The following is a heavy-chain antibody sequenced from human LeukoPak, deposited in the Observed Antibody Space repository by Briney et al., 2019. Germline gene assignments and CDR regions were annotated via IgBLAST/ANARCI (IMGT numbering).Heavy chain of an antibody. CDR3: ARGENSGRGAFDI. CDR2: ISYDGSNK. Sequence: AGGSLRLSCAASGFTFSSYAVHWVRQAPGKGLEWVAVISYDGSNKYYADSVKGRFTISRDNSKNTLYLQMNSLRAEDTAVYYCARGENSGRGAFDIWGQGTMVTVSS. D-gene: IGHD1-26*01. V-gene: IGHV3-30*04. CDR1: GFTFSSYA. J-gene: IGHJ3*02.